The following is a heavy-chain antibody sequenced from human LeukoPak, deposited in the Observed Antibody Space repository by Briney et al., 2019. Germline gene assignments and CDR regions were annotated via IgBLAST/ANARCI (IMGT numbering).Heavy chain of an antibody. D-gene: IGHD3-10*01. V-gene: IGHV3-30*02. CDR2: VRYDGGDK. CDR1: GITFSSHG. Sequence: PGGSLRLSCAASGITFSSHGIHWVRQAPGKVLEWVSFVRYDGGDKFYADSVKGRFTVSRDNSKNTLYLQLNSLRPEDTAVYYCAKGGGRDIWYFDYWGQGILVTVSS. CDR3: AKGGGRDIWYFDY. J-gene: IGHJ4*02.